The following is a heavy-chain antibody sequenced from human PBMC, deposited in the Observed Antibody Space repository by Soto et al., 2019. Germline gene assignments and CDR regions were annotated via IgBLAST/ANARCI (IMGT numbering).Heavy chain of an antibody. J-gene: IGHJ4*02. Sequence: EVQLMESGGGLVQPGGSLRLSCTVSGFTFSSNYMNWVRQAPGKGLEGVSVIFPDGSTYYTDSVRDRFTISRDNSKNTVYLQMNSLRAEDTAVYFCARRALPHAFVDYWGQGTLVTVSS. CDR1: GFTFSSNY. D-gene: IGHD2-15*01. V-gene: IGHV3-66*01. CDR3: ARRALPHAFVDY. CDR2: IFPDGST.